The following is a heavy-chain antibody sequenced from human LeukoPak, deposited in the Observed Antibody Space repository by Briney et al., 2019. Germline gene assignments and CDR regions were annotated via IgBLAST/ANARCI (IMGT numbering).Heavy chain of an antibody. CDR1: GFIFSNYG. D-gene: IGHD4-17*01. CDR2: ISYDGSNK. CDR3: ARGSKSYGDYIRSRLYYFDY. V-gene: IGHV3-30*19. J-gene: IGHJ4*02. Sequence: GGSLRLSCAVSGFIFSNYGIHWVRQAPGKGLEWVAVISYDGSNKYYADSVKGRFTISRDNSKNTLYLQMNSLRAEDTAVYYCARGSKSYGDYIRSRLYYFDYWGQGTLVTVSS.